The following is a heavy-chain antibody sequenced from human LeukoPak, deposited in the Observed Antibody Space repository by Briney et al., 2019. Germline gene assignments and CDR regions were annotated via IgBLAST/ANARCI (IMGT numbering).Heavy chain of an antibody. J-gene: IGHJ3*02. CDR3: ARSGTGGPYDAFDI. D-gene: IGHD1-26*01. CDR1: GYTFTSYG. CDR2: ISAYNGNT. Sequence: GASVKVSCKASGYTFTSYGISWVRQAPGQGLEWMGWISAYNGNTNYAPKLQGRVTMTTNTSTSTAYMELRSLRYDDTAVYYCARSGTGGPYDAFDIWGQGTMVTVSS. V-gene: IGHV1-18*01.